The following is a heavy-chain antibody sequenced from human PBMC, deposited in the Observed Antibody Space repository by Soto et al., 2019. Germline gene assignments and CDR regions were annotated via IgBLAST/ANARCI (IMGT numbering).Heavy chain of an antibody. Sequence: PSETLSLTSTFSGCNISSYYWSWIRQPPGKGLEWIGYIYYSGSTNYNPSLKSRVTISVDTSKNQFSLKLSSVTAADTAVYYCATSDYGDYYFDYWGQGTLVTVSS. J-gene: IGHJ4*02. D-gene: IGHD4-17*01. V-gene: IGHV4-59*01. CDR2: IYYSGST. CDR3: ATSDYGDYYFDY. CDR1: GCNISSYY.